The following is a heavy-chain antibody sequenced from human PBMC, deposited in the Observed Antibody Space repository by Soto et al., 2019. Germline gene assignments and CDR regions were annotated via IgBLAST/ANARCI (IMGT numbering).Heavy chain of an antibody. J-gene: IGHJ4*02. Sequence: ASVKVSCKASGYTFTTYSLHWVRQAPGQNLEWMGWINAGNGNTKYSQRFQGRVTITRDTSASTAYMDLSSLRSEDTAVYYCARVGYDFWSGASIDYWGQGTLVTVSS. CDR3: ARVGYDFWSGASIDY. V-gene: IGHV1-3*01. CDR2: INAGNGNT. D-gene: IGHD3-3*01. CDR1: GYTFTTYS.